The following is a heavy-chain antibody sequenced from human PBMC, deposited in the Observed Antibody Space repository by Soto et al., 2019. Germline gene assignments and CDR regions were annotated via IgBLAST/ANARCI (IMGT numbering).Heavy chain of an antibody. CDR3: RRDLEGYCDTRT. Sequence: EVQLVESGGDLVQPGGSLRLSCAASGFSFRNYWMHWVRQAPGKGLVLVSRINPDGTNIRYADYVKGRLTISRDNAKNTLYLQMNSLRDDDTAIYDCRRDLEGYCDTRTWGQGTLVTVSS. J-gene: IGHJ4*02. CDR2: INPDGTNI. D-gene: IGHD3-22*01. V-gene: IGHV3-74*01. CDR1: GFSFRNYW.